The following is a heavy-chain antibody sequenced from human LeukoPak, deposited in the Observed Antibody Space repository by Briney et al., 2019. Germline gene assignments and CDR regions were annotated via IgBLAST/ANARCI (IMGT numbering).Heavy chain of an antibody. J-gene: IGHJ3*02. CDR2: IKRDGSEK. CDR1: GFTFSSYW. CDR3: ARVRGGYCSGTSCYNVFDI. V-gene: IGHV3-7*01. Sequence: PGGSLRLSCAASGFTFSSYWMDWVRQAPGKGLEWVANIKRDGSEKYYVNTVKGRFTISRDNAQNSLYLQMNSLRGEDTAVYYCARVRGGYCSGTSCYNVFDIWGQGTMVTVSS. D-gene: IGHD2-2*02.